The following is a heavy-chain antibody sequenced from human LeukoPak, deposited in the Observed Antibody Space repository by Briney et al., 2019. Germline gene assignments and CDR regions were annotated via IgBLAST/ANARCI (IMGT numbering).Heavy chain of an antibody. CDR2: IKQDGSEK. J-gene: IGHJ6*02. CDR1: GFTFSSYW. Sequence: GGSLRLSCAASGFTFSSYWMSWVRQAPGKGLEWVANIKQDGSEKYYVDSVKGRFTISRDNAKNSLYLQMNSLRAEDTAVYYCARLGAMVPYYYYYYGMDVWGQGTTVTVSS. CDR3: ARLGAMVPYYYYYYGMDV. D-gene: IGHD5-18*01. V-gene: IGHV3-7*01.